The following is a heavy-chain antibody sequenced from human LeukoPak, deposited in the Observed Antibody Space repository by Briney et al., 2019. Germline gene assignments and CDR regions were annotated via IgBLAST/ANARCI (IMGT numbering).Heavy chain of an antibody. CDR2: IIPIFGTA. CDR3: AGSFIVLMVYARDNWFDP. J-gene: IGHJ5*02. D-gene: IGHD2-8*01. Sequence: SVKVSCKASGGTFSSYAISWVRQAPGQGLEWMGRIIPIFGTANYAQKFQGRVTITTDEFTRTAYMELSSLRSEDTAVYYCAGSFIVLMVYARDNWFDPWGQGTLVTVSS. CDR1: GGTFSSYA. V-gene: IGHV1-69*05.